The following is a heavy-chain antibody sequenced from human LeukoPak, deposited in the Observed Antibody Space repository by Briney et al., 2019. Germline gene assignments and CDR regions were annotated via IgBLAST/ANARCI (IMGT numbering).Heavy chain of an antibody. CDR3: ARRGLTNEDTYCNSTGCYIASGDWFDP. CDR2: INPYNGNT. Sequence: VASVKVSCKTSGYTFNSYGISWVRQAPGQGLAWMGWINPYNGNTNYAQNLQGRVTMTTDTSTSTAYMELRSLRSDDTAVYYCARRGLTNEDTYCNSTGCYIASGDWFDPWGQGTLVTVSS. V-gene: IGHV1-18*01. CDR1: GYTFNSYG. D-gene: IGHD2-2*02. J-gene: IGHJ5*02.